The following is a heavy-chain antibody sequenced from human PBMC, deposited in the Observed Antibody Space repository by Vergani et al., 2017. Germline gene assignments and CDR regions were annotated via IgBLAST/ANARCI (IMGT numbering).Heavy chain of an antibody. Sequence: QVQLQQWGAGLLKPSETLSLTCAVYVGSFSGYYWSWIRQPPGKGLEWIGEINHSGSTNYNPSLKSRVTISVDTSKNQFSLKLSSVTAADTAVYYCARGPNGMDVWGQGTTVTVSS. V-gene: IGHV4-34*01. CDR3: ARGPNGMDV. J-gene: IGHJ6*02. CDR1: VGSFSGYY. CDR2: INHSGST.